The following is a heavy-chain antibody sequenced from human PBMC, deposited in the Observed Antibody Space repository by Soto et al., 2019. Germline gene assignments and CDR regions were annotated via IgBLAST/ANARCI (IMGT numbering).Heavy chain of an antibody. J-gene: IGHJ1*01. CDR1: GFTFSSYA. CDR2: INSDGKT. V-gene: IGHV3-23*01. D-gene: IGHD3-16*01. CDR3: ATRVLKKFQD. Sequence: GGSLRLSCAASGFTFSSYAMSWVRQAPGKGLEWVSTINSDGKTYYADSVKGRFTSSRDNSKNTLFLQMNSLRAEDTAFYYCATRVLKKFQDWGHGTLVTVSS.